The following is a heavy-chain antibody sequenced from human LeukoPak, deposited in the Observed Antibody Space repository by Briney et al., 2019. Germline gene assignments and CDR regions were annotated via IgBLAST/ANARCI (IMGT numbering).Heavy chain of an antibody. V-gene: IGHV1-8*01. CDR2: MNPNSGNT. CDR3: ARYDSGSGPGGLDY. Sequence: ASVKVSCKASGYTFTSYDINWVRQATGQGLEWMGWMNPNSGNTGYAQKFQGRVTMTRNTSISTAYMELSSLRSEDTAVYYCARYDSGSGPGGLDYWGQGTLVTVSS. D-gene: IGHD3-10*01. J-gene: IGHJ4*02. CDR1: GYTFTSYD.